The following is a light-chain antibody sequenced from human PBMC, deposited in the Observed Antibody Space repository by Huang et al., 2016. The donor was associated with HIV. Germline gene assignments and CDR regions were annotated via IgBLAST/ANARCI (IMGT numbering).Light chain of an antibody. Sequence: EIVMKQSPATLSVSPGERATLPCRASQRFSSNLAWYQQKPGQAPRLLIYVASTRATGIPARFSGSGSGTEFTLTISSLQSEDFAVYYCQQYNNWPPVTFGQGTKVEIK. CDR3: QQYNNWPPVT. CDR1: QRFSSN. V-gene: IGKV3-15*01. J-gene: IGKJ1*01. CDR2: VAS.